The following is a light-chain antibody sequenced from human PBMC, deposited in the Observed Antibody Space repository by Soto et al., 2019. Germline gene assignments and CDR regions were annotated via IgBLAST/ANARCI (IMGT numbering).Light chain of an antibody. Sequence: QSALTQPPSASGSPGQSVAISCTGTSSDVGGYNYVSWYQQHPGKAPKLMIYEVNKRPSGVPDRFSGSKSGNTASLTVSGLQAEDEADYYCSSYAGSNNWVFGGRTKLTVL. CDR1: SSDVGGYNY. CDR2: EVN. V-gene: IGLV2-8*01. J-gene: IGLJ3*02. CDR3: SSYAGSNNWV.